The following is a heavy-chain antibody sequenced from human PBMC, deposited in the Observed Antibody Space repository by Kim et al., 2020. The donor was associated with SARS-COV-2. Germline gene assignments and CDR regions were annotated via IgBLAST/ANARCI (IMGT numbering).Heavy chain of an antibody. D-gene: IGHD3-9*01. V-gene: IGHV1-18*01. CDR2: ISAYNGNT. Sequence: ASVKVSCKASGYTFTSYGISWVRQAPGQGLEWMGWISAYNGNTNYAQKLQGRVTMTTDTSTSTAYMELRSLRSDDTAVYYCARDLTYFDWLSLYYFDYWGQGTLVTVSS. CDR3: ARDLTYFDWLSLYYFDY. CDR1: GYTFTSYG. J-gene: IGHJ4*02.